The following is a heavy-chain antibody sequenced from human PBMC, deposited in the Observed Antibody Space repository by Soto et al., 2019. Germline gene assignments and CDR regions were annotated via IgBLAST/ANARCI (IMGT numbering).Heavy chain of an antibody. CDR3: AGGGGKRWPQSRLHDADYFQH. CDR2: IIPIFGTA. Sequence: QVQLVQSGAEVKKPGSSVKVSCKASGGTFSNYAINWVRQAPGQGLVWMGGIIPIFGTANYGQKFQGRVTTTADEATSTAALGLRTLRSADTAGYYWAGGGGKRWPQSRLHDADYFQHWGQGTLVNVSS. J-gene: IGHJ1*01. D-gene: IGHD3-10*01. CDR1: GGTFSNYA. V-gene: IGHV1-69*12.